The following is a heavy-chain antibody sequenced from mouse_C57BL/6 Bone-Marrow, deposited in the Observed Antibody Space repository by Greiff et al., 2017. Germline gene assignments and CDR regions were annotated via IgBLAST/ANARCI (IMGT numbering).Heavy chain of an antibody. D-gene: IGHD2-4*01. CDR2: IHPNSGST. CDR3: AQEIYYDYFHWYFDV. CDR1: GYTFTSYW. J-gene: IGHJ1*03. Sequence: QVQLQQPGAELVKPGASVKLSCKASGYTFTSYWMHWVKQRPGQGLEWIGMIHPNSGSTNYNEKFKSKATLTVDKSSSTAYMQLSSLTSEDSAVYYCAQEIYYDYFHWYFDVWGTGTTVTVSS. V-gene: IGHV1-64*01.